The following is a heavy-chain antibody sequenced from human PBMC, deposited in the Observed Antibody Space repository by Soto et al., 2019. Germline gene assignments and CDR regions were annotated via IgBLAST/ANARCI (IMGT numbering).Heavy chain of an antibody. J-gene: IGHJ4*02. D-gene: IGHD2-15*01. V-gene: IGHV4-31*03. CDR1: GGSLNSGGYY. CDR2: IYYSGST. CDR3: ARDRGANFDY. Sequence: SETLSLTCTVSGGSLNSGGYYWNWIRQRPGKGLEWIGYIYYSGSTYYNPSLKSRVTISVDMSKNQFSLKLSSVTAADTAVYYCARDRGANFDYWGQGTLVTVSS.